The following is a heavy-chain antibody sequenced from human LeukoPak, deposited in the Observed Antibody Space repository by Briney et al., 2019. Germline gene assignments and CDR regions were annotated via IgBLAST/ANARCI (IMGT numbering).Heavy chain of an antibody. CDR2: INPRNGGT. J-gene: IGHJ6*03. D-gene: IGHD3-22*01. CDR3: ARDLDYFDRTGYYFPRYYYMDV. Sequence: ASVKVSCKASGYTFTGYYIHWVRQAPGQGLEWMGWINPRNGGTKYTQKFQGRVTMTRDTSVSTTYMELTRLTSDDTAVYYCARDLDYFDRTGYYFPRYYYMDVWGQGATVTISS. CDR1: GYTFTGYY. V-gene: IGHV1-2*02.